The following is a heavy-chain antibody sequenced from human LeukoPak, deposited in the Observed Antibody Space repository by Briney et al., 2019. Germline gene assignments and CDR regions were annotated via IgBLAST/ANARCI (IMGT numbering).Heavy chain of an antibody. V-gene: IGHV4-59*01. CDR2: IYYNGIT. CDR3: ARGAVAGTRRWFDP. Sequence: SETLSLTCTVSGGSISSYYWSWIRQPPGKGLEWIGYIYYNGITNYNPSLKSRVTISVDTSKNQFSLKLSSVTAADTAVYYCARGAVAGTRRWFDPWGQGTLVTVSS. D-gene: IGHD6-19*01. CDR1: GGSISSYY. J-gene: IGHJ5*02.